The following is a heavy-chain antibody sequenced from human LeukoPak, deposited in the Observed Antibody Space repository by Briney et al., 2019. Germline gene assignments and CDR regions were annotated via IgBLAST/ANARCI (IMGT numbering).Heavy chain of an antibody. J-gene: IGHJ3*01. CDR2: INSDGSST. CDR3: ARALFLGDWFDP. CDR1: GFTFSTYW. Sequence: PGGSLRLSCAASGFTFSTYWMHWVRQAPGKGLVWVSRINSDGSSTSYADSVKGRFTISRDNAKSTLYLQMNSLRAEDTAVYYCARALFLGDWFDPWGQRTMVTVSS. D-gene: IGHD3/OR15-3a*01. V-gene: IGHV3-74*01.